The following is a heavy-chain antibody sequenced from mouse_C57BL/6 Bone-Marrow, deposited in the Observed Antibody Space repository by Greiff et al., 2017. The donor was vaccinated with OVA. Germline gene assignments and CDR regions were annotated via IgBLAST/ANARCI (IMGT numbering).Heavy chain of an antibody. CDR2: INPSNGGP. CDR3: AREGMGWPPRGFY. CDR1: GYTFTSYW. Sequence: QVQLQQPGTELVKPGASVKLSCKASGYTFTSYWMHWVKQRSGQGLEWIGNINPSNGGPTYNEKFKSKATLTVDKSSSTAYIQLSSLTSEDSAVYYCAREGMGWPPRGFYWGQGTSVTVSS. J-gene: IGHJ4*01. V-gene: IGHV1-53*01. D-gene: IGHD2-3*01.